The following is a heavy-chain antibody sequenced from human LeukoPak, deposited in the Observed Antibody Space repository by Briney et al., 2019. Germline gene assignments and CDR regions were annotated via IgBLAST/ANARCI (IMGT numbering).Heavy chain of an antibody. Sequence: SETLSLTCTVSGGSISSYYWSWIRQPPGKGLEWIGYIYYGGSTNYNPSLKSRVTISVDTSKNQFSLKLSSVTAADSAVYYCAREIVGYYYRMDVWGQGTTVTGSS. V-gene: IGHV4-59*01. D-gene: IGHD2/OR15-2a*01. CDR3: AREIVGYYYRMDV. CDR2: IYYGGST. CDR1: GGSISSYY. J-gene: IGHJ6*02.